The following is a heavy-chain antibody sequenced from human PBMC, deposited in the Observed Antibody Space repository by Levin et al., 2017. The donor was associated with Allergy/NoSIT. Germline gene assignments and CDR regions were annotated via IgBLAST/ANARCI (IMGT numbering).Heavy chain of an antibody. J-gene: IGHJ4*02. D-gene: IGHD3-22*01. Sequence: GGSLRLSCAASGLTVSSSYMSWVRQAPGKGLEWVSVLFSGGRTYYAGSVKGRFTISRDTSKNTMSLQMNSLRTEDTAMYYCASKAYHTSGFYFDYWGQGTLVTVSS. V-gene: IGHV3-53*01. CDR3: ASKAYHTSGFYFDY. CDR2: LFSGGRT. CDR1: GLTVSSSY.